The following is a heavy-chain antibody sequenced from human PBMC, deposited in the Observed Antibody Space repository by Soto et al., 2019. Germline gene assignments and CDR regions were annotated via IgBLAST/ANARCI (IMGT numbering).Heavy chain of an antibody. J-gene: IGHJ4*02. CDR2: IYSGGST. CDR3: ARGYSGYDFSDY. D-gene: IGHD5-12*01. CDR1: GFTVSSNY. Sequence: EVQLVESGGDLVQPGGSLRLSCAASGFTVSSNYMSWVRQAPGKGLEWVSVIYSGGSTYYADSVKGRFTISRDNSKNTLYLQMNSLRAEDTAVYYCARGYSGYDFSDYWGQGTLVTVSS. V-gene: IGHV3-66*01.